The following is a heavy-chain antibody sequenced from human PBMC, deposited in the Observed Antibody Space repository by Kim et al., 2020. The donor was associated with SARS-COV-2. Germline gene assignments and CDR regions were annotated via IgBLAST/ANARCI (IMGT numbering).Heavy chain of an antibody. CDR2: IIPIFGTA. CDR1: GGTFSSYA. J-gene: IGHJ6*02. CDR3: AREGAHSSGYYYGLSNYGMDV. Sequence: SVKVSCKASGGTFSSYAISWVRQAPGQGLEWMGGIIPIFGTANYAQKFQGRVTITADESTSTAYMELSSLRSEDTAVYYCAREGAHSSGYYYGLSNYGMDVWGQGTTVTVSS. V-gene: IGHV1-69*13. D-gene: IGHD3-22*01.